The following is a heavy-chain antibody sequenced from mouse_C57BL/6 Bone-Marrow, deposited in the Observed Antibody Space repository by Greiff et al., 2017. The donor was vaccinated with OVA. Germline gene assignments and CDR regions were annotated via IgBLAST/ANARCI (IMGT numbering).Heavy chain of an antibody. Sequence: VQLHQSVAELVRPGASVKLSCTASGFNIKNTYMHWVKQRPEQGLEWIGRIDPANGNTKDAPKFQGKATITADTSSNTAYLQLSSLTSEDTAIYYCARVAYYSNYGWYFDVWGTGTTVTVSS. J-gene: IGHJ1*03. D-gene: IGHD2-5*01. CDR1: GFNIKNTY. CDR2: IDPANGNT. CDR3: ARVAYYSNYGWYFDV. V-gene: IGHV14-3*01.